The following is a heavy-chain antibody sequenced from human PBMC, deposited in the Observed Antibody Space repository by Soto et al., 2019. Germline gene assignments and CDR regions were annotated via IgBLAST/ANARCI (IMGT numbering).Heavy chain of an antibody. CDR2: INPSGST. J-gene: IGHJ4*02. D-gene: IGHD4-17*01. Sequence: QVQLQQWGAGLLKPSETLSLTCAVYGGSFSGYYWSWIRQPPGMGLEWLGEINPSGSTSYNPSLESRVTISVDTSKNHLSLKLTSATAADTAVYYCARGRYGGAAFWGQGTLVTVSS. V-gene: IGHV4-34*01. CDR3: ARGRYGGAAF. CDR1: GGSFSGYY.